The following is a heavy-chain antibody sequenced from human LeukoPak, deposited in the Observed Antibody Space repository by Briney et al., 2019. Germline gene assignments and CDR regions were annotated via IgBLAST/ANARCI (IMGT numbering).Heavy chain of an antibody. CDR2: ISGSGDST. Sequence: GGSLRLSCAASGFTFSSYGLSWVRQAPGKGLEWVSAISGSGDSTYYADSVKGRFTISRDNAKNSLYLQMNSLRAEDTAVYYCAAVIDYWGQGTLVTVSS. CDR3: AAVIDY. V-gene: IGHV3-23*01. J-gene: IGHJ4*02. CDR1: GFTFSSYG. D-gene: IGHD6-19*01.